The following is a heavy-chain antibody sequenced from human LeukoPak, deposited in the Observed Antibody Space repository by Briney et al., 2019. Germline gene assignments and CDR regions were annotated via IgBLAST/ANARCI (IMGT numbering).Heavy chain of an antibody. CDR1: GGSTSSYY. V-gene: IGHV4-59*01. CDR3: ARYIWGSYPTFEDY. Sequence: PSETLSLTCTVSGGSTSSYYWSWIRQPPGKGLEWIGYISYSGSTNYNPSLKSRVTISVDTSKNQLSLKLNSVTAADTAVYYCARYIWGSYPTFEDYWGQGSLVTVSS. J-gene: IGHJ4*02. D-gene: IGHD3-16*02. CDR2: ISYSGST.